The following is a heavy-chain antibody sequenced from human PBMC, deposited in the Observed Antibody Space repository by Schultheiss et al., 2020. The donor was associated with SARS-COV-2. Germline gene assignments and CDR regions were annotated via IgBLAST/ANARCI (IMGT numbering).Heavy chain of an antibody. CDR2: INHSGST. V-gene: IGHV4-38-2*02. J-gene: IGHJ4*02. D-gene: IGHD4-23*01. CDR1: GYSISSGYY. CDR3: ARDRGGNPDY. Sequence: SETLSLTCAVSGYSISSGYYWGWIRQPPGKGLEWIGEINHSGSTNYNPSLKSRVTISVDTSKNQFSLKLSSVTAADTAVYYCARDRGGNPDYWGQGTLVTVSS.